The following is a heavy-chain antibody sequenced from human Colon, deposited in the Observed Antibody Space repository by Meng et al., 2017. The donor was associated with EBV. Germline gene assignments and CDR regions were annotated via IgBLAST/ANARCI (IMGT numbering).Heavy chain of an antibody. CDR1: GFTFSDYY. CDR3: ARDEVGIGNNGYDF. D-gene: IGHD2-21*01. CDR2: ISPSGTSI. J-gene: IGHJ4*02. V-gene: IGHV3-11*01. Sequence: QVQVVESGGGLGKPGGSLRLVCAASGFTFSDYYMSWIRQAPGKGLEWLSYISPSGTSIYYADSVRGRFTLSRDNAKNSLYLQMNSLRADDTAVYYCARDEVGIGNNGYDFWGQGTLVTVSS.